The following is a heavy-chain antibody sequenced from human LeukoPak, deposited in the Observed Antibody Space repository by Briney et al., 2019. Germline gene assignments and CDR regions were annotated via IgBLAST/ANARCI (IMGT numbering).Heavy chain of an antibody. Sequence: GGSLRLSCVASGFTFSSYSMNWVRQAPGKGLEWDSYITRSSSAKFCADSVKGRFTISRDNAENLLYLQMNSLRAEDTAVYYCTRDQEGSDYWGQGTLVTVSS. J-gene: IGHJ4*02. V-gene: IGHV3-48*01. CDR1: GFTFSSYS. CDR2: ITRSSSAK. CDR3: TRDQEGSDY.